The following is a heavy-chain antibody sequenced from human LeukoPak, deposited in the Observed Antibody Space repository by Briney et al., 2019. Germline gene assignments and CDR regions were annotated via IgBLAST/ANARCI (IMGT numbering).Heavy chain of an antibody. CDR1: GYTFTGYY. CDR2: INPNSGGT. J-gene: IGHJ5*02. Sequence: ASVKVSCKASGYTFTGYYMHWVRQAPGRGLEWMGWINPNSGGTNYAQKFQGRVTMTRDTSISTAYMELSRLRSDDTAVYYCARGRESAPRIVVVAAIRKFGNGLYNWFDPWGQGTLVTVSS. D-gene: IGHD2-15*01. CDR3: ARGRESAPRIVVVAAIRKFGNGLYNWFDP. V-gene: IGHV1-2*02.